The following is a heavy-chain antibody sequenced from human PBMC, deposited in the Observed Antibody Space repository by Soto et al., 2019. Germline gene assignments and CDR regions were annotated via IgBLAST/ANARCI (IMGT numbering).Heavy chain of an antibody. J-gene: IGHJ4*02. V-gene: IGHV4-30-2*01. CDR1: GGSISSGGYS. CDR3: ARGYGSGSYPFDY. CDR2: IYHSGST. D-gene: IGHD3-10*01. Sequence: SETLSLTCAVSGGSISSGGYSWSWIRQPPGKGLEWIGYIYHSGSTYYNPSLKSRVAISVDRSKNQFSLKLSSVTAADTAVYYCARGYGSGSYPFDYWGQGTLVTVSS.